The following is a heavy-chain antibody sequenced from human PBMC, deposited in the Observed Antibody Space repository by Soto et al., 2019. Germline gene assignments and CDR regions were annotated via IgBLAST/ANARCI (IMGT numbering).Heavy chain of an antibody. J-gene: IGHJ3*01. Sequence: EVQLVESGGGFVKPGGSLRLSCAASGFTFTSAWMNWVRQAPGKGLEWVARIVSRSDGGAIDYAAPVRGRFTISRDDSKNTLYLLMNSLKVEDTGIYFCTTATKLNAGGQVSGAFDVWGQGTMVTASS. CDR3: TTATKLNAGGQVSGAFDV. V-gene: IGHV3-15*07. CDR2: IVSRSDGGAI. CDR1: GFTFTSAW. D-gene: IGHD6-25*01.